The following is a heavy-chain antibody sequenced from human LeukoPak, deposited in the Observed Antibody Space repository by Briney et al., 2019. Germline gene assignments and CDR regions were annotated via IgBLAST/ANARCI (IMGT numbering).Heavy chain of an antibody. CDR2: LYTSGRT. CDR3: AGNYYGSGSYYSEDRY. Sequence: SETLSLTCTVSGGSISSGSYYWSWIRHPAGNGLKWVRRLYTSGRTNYNPSLNSQVTIPVDPSKHQFSLKLSSVAAADTAVDYCAGNYYGSGSYYSEDRYWGQGTLVTVSS. J-gene: IGHJ4*02. D-gene: IGHD3-10*01. CDR1: GGSISSGSYY. V-gene: IGHV4-61*02.